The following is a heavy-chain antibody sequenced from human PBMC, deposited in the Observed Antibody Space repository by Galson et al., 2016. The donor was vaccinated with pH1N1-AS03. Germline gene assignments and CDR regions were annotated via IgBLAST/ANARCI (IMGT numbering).Heavy chain of an antibody. CDR2: TYWRSKWYI. Sequence: CAISGDSVSSNINAWNRIRHSPSRGLEWLGRTYWRSKWYINYALSLKSRITINPDTFKNQFSLQLTSVIPDDTAVYYCARGRYSGFDIRGQGAKVTVSS. D-gene: IGHD2-15*01. CDR1: GDSVSSNINA. CDR3: ARGRYSGFDI. J-gene: IGHJ3*02. V-gene: IGHV6-1*01.